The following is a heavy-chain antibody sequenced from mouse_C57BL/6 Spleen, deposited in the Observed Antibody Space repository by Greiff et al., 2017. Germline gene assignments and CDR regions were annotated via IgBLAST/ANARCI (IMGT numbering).Heavy chain of an antibody. J-gene: IGHJ2*01. D-gene: IGHD1-1*01. CDR3: ARNGYGSYFDY. Sequence: EVQLQQSGPELVKPGASVKISCKASGYTFTDYYMNWVKQSHGKSLEWIGDINPNNGGTSYNQKFKGKATLTVDKSSSTAYMELRSLTSEDSAVYYCARNGYGSYFDYWGQGTTLTVSS. V-gene: IGHV1-26*01. CDR2: INPNNGGT. CDR1: GYTFTDYY.